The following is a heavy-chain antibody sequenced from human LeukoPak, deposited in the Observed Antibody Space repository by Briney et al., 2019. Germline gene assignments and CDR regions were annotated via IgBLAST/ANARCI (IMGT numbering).Heavy chain of an antibody. V-gene: IGHV3-43*02. CDR3: AKDTQNDYGIDY. CDR1: GFTLDDYG. J-gene: IGHJ4*02. Sequence: GGSLRLSCAASGFTLDDYGMHWVRQAPGKGLEWVSLISGAGNNTSYADSVKGRFTISRDNTKNSLYLQMNSLRTEDTALYYCAKDTQNDYGIDYWGQGTLVTVSS. CDR2: ISGAGNNT. D-gene: IGHD4/OR15-4a*01.